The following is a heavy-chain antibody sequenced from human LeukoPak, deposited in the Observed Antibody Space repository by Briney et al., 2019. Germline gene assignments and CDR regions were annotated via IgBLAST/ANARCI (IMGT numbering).Heavy chain of an antibody. D-gene: IGHD2/OR15-2a*01. Sequence: GGSLRLSCAGSGFSFSDYALHGVRQAPGKGLEGVAVISYGGTKEYYADSVKGLFTISKDNTKNTLYLQMNRLRHEDTAVYYCERNKPITPFFGMDVWGQGTPVIVSS. CDR1: GFSFSDYA. CDR2: ISYGGTKE. V-gene: IGHV3-30*04. CDR3: ERNKPITPFFGMDV. J-gene: IGHJ6*02.